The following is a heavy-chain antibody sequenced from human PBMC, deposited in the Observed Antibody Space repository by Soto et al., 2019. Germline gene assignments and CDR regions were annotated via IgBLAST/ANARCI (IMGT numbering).Heavy chain of an antibody. D-gene: IGHD4-17*01. J-gene: IGHJ4*02. CDR1: GGTFSSYA. V-gene: IGHV1-69*13. CDR2: IIPIFGTA. CDR3: ARDRMTTVTTFPTYYFDY. Sequence: SVKVSCKASGGTFSSYAISWVRQAPGQGLEWMGGIIPIFGTANYAQKFQGRVTITADESTSTAYMELSSLRSEDTAVYYCARDRMTTVTTFPTYYFDYWGQGTLVTVSS.